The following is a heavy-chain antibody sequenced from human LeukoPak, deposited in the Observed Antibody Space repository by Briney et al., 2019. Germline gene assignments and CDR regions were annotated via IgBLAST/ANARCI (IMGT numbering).Heavy chain of an antibody. V-gene: IGHV3-23*01. CDR3: AKGAAAGKVDWFDP. CDR1: GFTFA. J-gene: IGHJ5*02. CDR2: ITGYGAT. Sequence: GGSLRLSCAASGFTFAMMWVRQAPGPGLQWVSTITGYGATFYADSVRGRFTIFRDTSMNTLFLQMNSLGAEDTAVYYCAKGAAAGKVDWFDPWGQGTLVTVSS. D-gene: IGHD6-13*01.